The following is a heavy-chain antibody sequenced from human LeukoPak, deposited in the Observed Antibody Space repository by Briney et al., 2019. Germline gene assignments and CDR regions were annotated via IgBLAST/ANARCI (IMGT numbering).Heavy chain of an antibody. CDR1: GFTFSSYA. Sequence: PGGSLRLSCAASGFTFSSYAMSWVRQAPGKGLEWVSAISGSGGSTYYADSVKGRFTISRDNSKNTLYLQMNSLRAEDTAVYYCAKDLIIVVVVAATGGFDYWGQGTLVTVSS. J-gene: IGHJ4*02. CDR3: AKDLIIVVVVAATGGFDY. D-gene: IGHD2-15*01. CDR2: ISGSGGST. V-gene: IGHV3-23*01.